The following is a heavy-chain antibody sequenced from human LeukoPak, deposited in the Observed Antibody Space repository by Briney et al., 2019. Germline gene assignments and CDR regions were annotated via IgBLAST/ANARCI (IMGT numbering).Heavy chain of an antibody. CDR3: ASRYASGPY. CDR1: GHSISSSNW. J-gene: IGHJ4*02. D-gene: IGHD3-10*01. Sequence: SETLFLTCAVSGHSISSSNWWTWVRQPPGQELEWIGEIYRSRITKYNPSLKSRVTISVDKSKNQFSLKLSSVTAADTAVYYCASRYASGPYWGQGTLVTVSS. V-gene: IGHV4-4*02. CDR2: IYRSRIT.